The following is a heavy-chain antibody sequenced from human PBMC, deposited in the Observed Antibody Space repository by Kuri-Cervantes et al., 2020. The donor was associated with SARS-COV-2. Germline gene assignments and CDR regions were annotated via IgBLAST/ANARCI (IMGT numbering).Heavy chain of an antibody. CDR1: GFTFSSYS. V-gene: IGHV3-21*01. CDR3: AGVTTVTEGY. J-gene: IGHJ4*02. CDR2: ISSSSSYI. Sequence: GESLKISFAASGFTFSSYSMNWVRQAPGKGLEWVSSISSSSSYIYYADSVKGRFTISRDNAKNSLYLQMNSLRAEDTAVYYCAGVTTVTEGYWGQGTLVTVSS. D-gene: IGHD4-11*01.